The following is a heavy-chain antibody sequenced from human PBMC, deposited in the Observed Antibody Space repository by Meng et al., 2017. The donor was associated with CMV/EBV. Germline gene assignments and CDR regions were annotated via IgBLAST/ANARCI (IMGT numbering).Heavy chain of an antibody. CDR1: Y. CDR3: ARHATYCSSTSCYWSELLDWFDP. J-gene: IGHJ5*02. Sequence: YWGWIRQPPGKGLEWIGSIYYSGSTYYNPSLKSRVTISVDTSKNQFSLKLSSVTAADTAVYYCARHATYCSSTSCYWSELLDWFDPWGQGTLVTVSS. V-gene: IGHV4-39*01. D-gene: IGHD2-2*01. CDR2: IYYSGST.